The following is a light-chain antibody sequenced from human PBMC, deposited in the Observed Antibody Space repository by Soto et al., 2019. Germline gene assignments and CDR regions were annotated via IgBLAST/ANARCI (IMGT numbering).Light chain of an antibody. CDR2: EVN. V-gene: IGLV2-23*02. CDR1: SSDVGSYKL. CDR3: CSYAGSSTVI. J-gene: IGLJ2*01. Sequence: QSALTQPASVSGSPGQSITISCTGSSSDVGSYKLVSWYQQHPGKAPRLIIYEVNKRPSGVSNRFSGFKSGNTASLTISGLQAEDEADYYCCSYAGSSTVILGGGTKLTVL.